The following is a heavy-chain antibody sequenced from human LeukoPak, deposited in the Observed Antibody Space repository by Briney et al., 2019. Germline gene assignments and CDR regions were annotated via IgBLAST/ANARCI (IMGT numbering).Heavy chain of an antibody. CDR1: GGSISSSNW. D-gene: IGHD3-22*01. J-gene: IGHJ3*02. V-gene: IGHV4-4*02. Sequence: SETLSLTCAVSGGSISSSNWWTWVRQPPGKGLEWIGEIYHSGSTYYNPSLKSRVTISVDTSKNQFSLKLSSVTAADTAVYYCARQRITMILDPHFDIWGQGTMVTVSS. CDR2: IYHSGST. CDR3: ARQRITMILDPHFDI.